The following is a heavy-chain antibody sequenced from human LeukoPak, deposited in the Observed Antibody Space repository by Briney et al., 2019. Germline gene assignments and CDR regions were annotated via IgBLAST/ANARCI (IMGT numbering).Heavy chain of an antibody. V-gene: IGHV1-18*01. CDR1: GYTFTHHG. J-gene: IGHJ2*01. D-gene: IGHD6-19*01. CDR2: ISAYNGDT. CDR3: ARDPSNTSGRYQYFEF. Sequence: ASVKVSCKASGYTFTHHGITWVRQAPGQGLEWMGWISAYNGDTIYAQNFQGRVTMTTDTSTTTAYMELRSLRSDDTAVYYCARDPSNTSGRYQYFEFWGRGTLVTVSS.